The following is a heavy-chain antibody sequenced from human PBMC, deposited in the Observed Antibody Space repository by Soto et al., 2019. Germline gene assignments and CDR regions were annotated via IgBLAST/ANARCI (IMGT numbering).Heavy chain of an antibody. Sequence: QMQLRESGPGLVKPSGTLSLTCTVSGGSISGSYWNWIRRPPGKGLEWIGYIDNTGTTNYNPSLKSRLTMSLDTSKNQISLKLSSVTAADTAVYHCAREDYGPFHNCFDPWGQGTLVTVSS. V-gene: IGHV4-59*01. CDR3: AREDYGPFHNCFDP. J-gene: IGHJ5*02. CDR1: GGSISGSY. CDR2: IDNTGTT. D-gene: IGHD4-17*01.